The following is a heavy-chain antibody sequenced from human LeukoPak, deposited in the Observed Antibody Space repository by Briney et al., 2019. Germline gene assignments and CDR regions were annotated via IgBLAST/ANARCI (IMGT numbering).Heavy chain of an antibody. Sequence: GGSLRLSCAASGFTFSTYTMNWVRQTPGKGLEWVAFTRYDGSNKYYADSVKGRFTISRDNSKNMLYLQMNSLRAEDTAVYYCAKVGRFWIIQLWGQGTLVTVSS. D-gene: IGHD1-1*01. CDR3: AKVGRFWIIQL. CDR2: TRYDGSNK. V-gene: IGHV3-30*02. J-gene: IGHJ4*02. CDR1: GFTFSTYT.